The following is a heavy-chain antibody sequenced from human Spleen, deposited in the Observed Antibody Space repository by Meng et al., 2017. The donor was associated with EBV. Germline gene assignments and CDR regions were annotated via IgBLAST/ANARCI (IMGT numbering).Heavy chain of an antibody. Sequence: GAGAGGVKAAGSLARGCGVSGDAISSKRWGSWGRQPPGKGLGWIGEIYHGGIGYYKPSRRGRGTISVDKSKNQCSLNLTSVTAADTAVYYCARFSSMVRGAFDPWGQGTLVTVSS. CDR3: ARFSSMVRGAFDP. D-gene: IGHD3-10*01. J-gene: IGHJ5*02. CDR2: IYHGGIG. CDR1: GDAISSKRW. V-gene: IGHV4-4*02.